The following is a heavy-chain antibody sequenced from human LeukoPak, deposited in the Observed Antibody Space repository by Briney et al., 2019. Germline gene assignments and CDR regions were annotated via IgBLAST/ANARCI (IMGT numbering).Heavy chain of an antibody. CDR2: IYYSGDT. CDR1: GGSISSSSHY. CDR3: ARGARAPRIYCSSTSCPLYYFDY. Sequence: PSETLSLTCTVSGGSISSSSHYWGWIRQPPGKGLEWIGSIYYSGDTYYNPSLKNRVTTSVDTSKSQFSLRLSSVTAADTAVYYCARGARAPRIYCSSTSCPLYYFDYWGQGTLVTVSS. V-gene: IGHV4-39*07. J-gene: IGHJ4*02. D-gene: IGHD2-2*01.